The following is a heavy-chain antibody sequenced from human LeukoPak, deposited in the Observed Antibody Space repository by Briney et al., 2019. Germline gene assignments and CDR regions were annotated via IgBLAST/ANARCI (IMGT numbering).Heavy chain of an antibody. J-gene: IGHJ4*02. CDR1: GLTFSNAW. D-gene: IGHD4-17*01. CDR2: IKSKTDGGTT. Sequence: GGSLRLSCAASGLTFSNAWMSWVRQAPGKGLEWVGRIKSKTDGGTTDYGAPVKGRFIISRDNSKNTLYLLMNSLRAEDTAVYYCARDQAHDYGDSPGGYWGQGTLVTVSS. CDR3: ARDQAHDYGDSPGGY. V-gene: IGHV3-15*01.